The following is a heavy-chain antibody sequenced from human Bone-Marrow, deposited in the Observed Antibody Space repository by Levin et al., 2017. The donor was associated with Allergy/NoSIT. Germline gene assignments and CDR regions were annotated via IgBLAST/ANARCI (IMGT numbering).Heavy chain of an antibody. J-gene: IGHJ4*02. Sequence: ASVKVSCKTSGYTFTGYYIHWVRQAPGQGLEWMGWINPNSGGTNYAEKFQGRVTLTRDTSISTAYMELSRLRSDDTAVVYCARGGSRLSDWGQGTLVTVSS. V-gene: IGHV1-2*02. D-gene: IGHD2-15*01. CDR3: ARGGSRLSD. CDR2: INPNSGGT. CDR1: GYTFTGYY.